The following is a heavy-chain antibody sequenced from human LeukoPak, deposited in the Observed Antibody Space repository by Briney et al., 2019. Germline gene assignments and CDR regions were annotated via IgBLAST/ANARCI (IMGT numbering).Heavy chain of an antibody. CDR2: IKEDGSEK. CDR3: ARQSTSWHTFDY. CDR1: GFTFSRYW. D-gene: IGHD6-13*01. Sequence: GGSLRLSCTASGFTFSRYWMSWVRQAPGEGLEWVANIKEDGSEKYYVDSVKGRFTVSRDNAKNSLYLQMNRLRAEDTAVYYCARQSTSWHTFDYWGQGTLVAVSS. V-gene: IGHV3-7*01. J-gene: IGHJ4*02.